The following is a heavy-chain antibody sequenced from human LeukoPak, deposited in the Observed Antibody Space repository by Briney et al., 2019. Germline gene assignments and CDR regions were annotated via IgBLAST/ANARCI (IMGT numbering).Heavy chain of an antibody. CDR1: GVSISSGGYY. V-gene: IGHV4-30-2*01. J-gene: IGHJ3*02. D-gene: IGHD3-22*01. CDR2: IQHSGGT. CDR3: ASPMTLVLRGLAGIDAFNI. Sequence: SQTLSLTCTVSGVSISSGGYYWSWIRQPPGKGLEWIGHIQHSGGTYYSPSLRSRVTMSLDRSKNQFSLNLSSATAADTAVYYCASPMTLVLRGLAGIDAFNIWGQGTMVTVSS.